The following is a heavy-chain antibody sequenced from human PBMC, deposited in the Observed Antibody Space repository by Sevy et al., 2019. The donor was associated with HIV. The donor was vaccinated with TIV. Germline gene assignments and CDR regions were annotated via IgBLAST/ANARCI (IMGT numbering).Heavy chain of an antibody. CDR1: GYSISSGYY. CDR2: IYHSGSP. CDR3: AGGGDSSGFITY. J-gene: IGHJ4*02. Sequence: SETLSLTCAVSGYSISSGYYWGWIRQPPGKGLEWIGSIYHSGSPYYNPSLKSRVTISVDTSKNQFSLKLSSVTAADPAVYYCAGGGDSSGFITYWGQGTLVTVSS. V-gene: IGHV4-38-2*01. D-gene: IGHD3-22*01.